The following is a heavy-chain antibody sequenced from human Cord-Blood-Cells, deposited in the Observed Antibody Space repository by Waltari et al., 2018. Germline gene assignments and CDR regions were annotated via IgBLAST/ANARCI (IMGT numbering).Heavy chain of an antibody. Sequence: EVQLVESGGGLVQPGGSLSLSCAASGFTFSRSAIRWARQAPGKGLEWVSAISGSGGSTYYADSVKGRFTISRDNSKNTLYLQMNSLRAEDTAVYYCAKDGWDDAFDIWGQGTMVTVSS. CDR2: ISGSGGST. CDR1: GFTFSRSA. J-gene: IGHJ3*02. V-gene: IGHV3-23*04. D-gene: IGHD6-19*01. CDR3: AKDGWDDAFDI.